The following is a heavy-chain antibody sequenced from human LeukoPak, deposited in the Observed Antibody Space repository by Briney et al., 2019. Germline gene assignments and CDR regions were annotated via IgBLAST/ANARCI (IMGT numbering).Heavy chain of an antibody. J-gene: IGHJ4*02. D-gene: IGHD2-2*01. Sequence: GGSLRLSCSASGFIFSSYAMQWVRQAPGKGLEYVSGISSNGGSTYYADSVKGRFTISRDNSKNTLYLQMSSLRGEDTAVYYCVKGYCSSTSCYAFDYWGQGTLVTVSS. V-gene: IGHV3-64D*09. CDR2: ISSNGGST. CDR1: GFIFSSYA. CDR3: VKGYCSSTSCYAFDY.